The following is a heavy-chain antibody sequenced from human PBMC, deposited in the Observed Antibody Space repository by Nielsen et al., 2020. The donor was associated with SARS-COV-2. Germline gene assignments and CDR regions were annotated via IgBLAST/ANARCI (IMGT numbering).Heavy chain of an antibody. Sequence: GESLKISCAASGFTFSSYGMHWVRQAPGKGLEWVAVIRYDGTNKYYADSVKGRFTISRDNSKNTLYLQMNSLRAEDTAVYYCAKPYSGSYLAHFDYWGQGTLVTVSS. CDR1: GFTFSSYG. D-gene: IGHD1-26*01. J-gene: IGHJ4*02. V-gene: IGHV3-30*02. CDR2: IRYDGTNK. CDR3: AKPYSGSYLAHFDY.